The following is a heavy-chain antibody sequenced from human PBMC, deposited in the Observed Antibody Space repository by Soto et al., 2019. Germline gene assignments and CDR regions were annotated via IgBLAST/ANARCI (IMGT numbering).Heavy chain of an antibody. V-gene: IGHV3-23*01. J-gene: IGHJ3*02. Sequence: GGSLRLSCASSGFTFSSYAMSWVRQAPGKGLEWVSAISGSGGSTYYADSVKGRFTISRDNSKNTLYLQMNSLRAEDTAVYYCAKYRYCSSTSCYPEDAFDIWGQGTMVTVS. CDR1: GFTFSSYA. CDR3: AKYRYCSSTSCYPEDAFDI. CDR2: ISGSGGST. D-gene: IGHD2-2*01.